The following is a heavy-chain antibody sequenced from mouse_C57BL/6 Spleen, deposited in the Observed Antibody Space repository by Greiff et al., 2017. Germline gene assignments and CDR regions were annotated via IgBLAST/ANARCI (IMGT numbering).Heavy chain of an antibody. CDR1: GYAFSSSW. D-gene: IGHD2-4*01. CDR2: IYPGDGDT. Sequence: QVQLQQSGPELVKPGASVKISCKASGYAFSSSWMNWVKQRPGKGLEWIGRIYPGDGDTNYNGKFKGKATLTADKSSSTAYMQLSSLTSEDSAVYFCARRDYDYDEGAMDYWGQGTSVTVSS. V-gene: IGHV1-82*01. CDR3: ARRDYDYDEGAMDY. J-gene: IGHJ4*01.